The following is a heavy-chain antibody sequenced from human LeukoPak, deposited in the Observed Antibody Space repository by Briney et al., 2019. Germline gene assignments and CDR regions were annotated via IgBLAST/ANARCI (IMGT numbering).Heavy chain of an antibody. J-gene: IGHJ4*02. V-gene: IGHV4-59*01. CDR3: ARVEAAVGYYFDY. CDR2: IYYSGST. D-gene: IGHD6-13*01. CDR1: GGAITRFH. Sequence: PSETLSVTCTVSGGAITRFHWSWIRQPPGKRLECIGYIYYSGSTTYSPSLKSRVTMSVDTSKNQFSLKLSSVTAADTAVHYCARVEAAVGYYFDYWGQGALVTVSS.